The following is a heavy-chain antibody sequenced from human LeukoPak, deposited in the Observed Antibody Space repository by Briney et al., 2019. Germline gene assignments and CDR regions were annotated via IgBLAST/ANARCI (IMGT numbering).Heavy chain of an antibody. CDR1: GFTFSSYG. D-gene: IGHD1-26*01. CDR3: ARVGWELLKTIFDY. Sequence: GGSLRLSCAASGFTFSSYGMHWVRQAPGKGLEWVAFIRYDGSNKYYADSVKGRFTISRDNAKNSLYLQMNSLRAEDTAVYYCARVGWELLKTIFDYWGQGTLVTVSS. CDR2: IRYDGSNK. V-gene: IGHV3-30*02. J-gene: IGHJ4*02.